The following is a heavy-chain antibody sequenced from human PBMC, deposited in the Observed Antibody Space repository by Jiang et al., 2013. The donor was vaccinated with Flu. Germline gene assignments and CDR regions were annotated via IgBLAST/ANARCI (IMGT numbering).Heavy chain of an antibody. CDR1: GGSISSYY. D-gene: IGHD2-2*01. Sequence: SGSGLVKPSETLSLTCTVSGGSISSYYWSWIRQPPGKGLEWIGCIYYSGSTNYNPSLKSRVTISVDTSKNQFSLKLSSVTAADTAVYYCASLVVPAARDYYYYGMDVWGKGDHGHRLL. V-gene: IGHV4-59*01. CDR3: ASLVVPAARDYYYYGMDV. J-gene: IGHJ6*04. CDR2: IYYSGST.